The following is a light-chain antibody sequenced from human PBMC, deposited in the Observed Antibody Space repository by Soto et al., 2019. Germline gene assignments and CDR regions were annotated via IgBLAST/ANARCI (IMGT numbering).Light chain of an antibody. Sequence: QSVLTQPRSVSGSLGQSVTISCTGTSSDVGAYDFVSWYQQNPGEAPRLIIFDVIKRPSGVPDRFSGSKSGNTASLTISGLQSEDEADYHCSSYAGSHTYEVFGGGTKVTVL. J-gene: IGLJ3*02. CDR1: SSDVGAYDF. V-gene: IGLV2-11*01. CDR2: DVI. CDR3: SSYAGSHTYEV.